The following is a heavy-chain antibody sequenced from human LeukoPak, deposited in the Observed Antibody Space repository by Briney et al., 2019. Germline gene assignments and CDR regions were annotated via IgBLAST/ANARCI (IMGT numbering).Heavy chain of an antibody. J-gene: IGHJ4*02. Sequence: GGSLRLSCAASGFTFSNAWMSWVRQAPGKGLEWVAVIWYDGSNKYYADSVKGRFTISRDNSKNTLYLQMNSLRAEDTAVYYCARGTYHAGFDYWGQGTLVTVSS. CDR2: IWYDGSNK. V-gene: IGHV3-33*08. CDR1: GFTFSNAW. CDR3: ARGTYHAGFDY. D-gene: IGHD1-14*01.